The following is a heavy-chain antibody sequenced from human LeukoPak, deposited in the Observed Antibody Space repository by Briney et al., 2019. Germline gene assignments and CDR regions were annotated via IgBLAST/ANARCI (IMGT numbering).Heavy chain of an antibody. CDR2: MNPDSGDT. CDR1: GFTFTTHD. J-gene: IGHJ4*02. D-gene: IGHD2-2*01. V-gene: IGHV1-8*01. Sequence: GASVKVSCKTSGFTFTTHDMTWVRQATGQGLEWMGWMNPDSGDTGYAQKFQGRVTMTRDTSINTAYMELSRLRSDDTAVYYCATNPAATRGFDNWGQGTLVAVSS. CDR3: ATNPAATRGFDN.